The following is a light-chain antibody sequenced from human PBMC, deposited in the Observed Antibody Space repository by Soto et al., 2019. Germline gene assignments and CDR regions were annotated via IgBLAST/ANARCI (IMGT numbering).Light chain of an antibody. J-gene: IGLJ1*01. CDR3: RPYTSSSTYV. Sequence: QRSLTLPAPVYRSPRHSFTISCTRTTSDVGGYDYVSWYQHHPGKAPKLVIYDGTYRPSGVSDRFSGSTSANTASLPISGLQADDEADYYCRPYTSSSTYVFGTGTKVTVL. CDR1: TSDVGGYDY. V-gene: IGLV2-14*01. CDR2: DGT.